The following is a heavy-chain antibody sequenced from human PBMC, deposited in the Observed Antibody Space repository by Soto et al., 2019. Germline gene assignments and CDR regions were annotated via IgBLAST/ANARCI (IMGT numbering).Heavy chain of an antibody. CDR3: ARPHYDSWSGYNDAFDI. J-gene: IGHJ3*02. V-gene: IGHV3-30-3*01. Sequence: QVQLVESGGGVVQPGRSLRLSCAASGFTFSSYAMHWVRQAPGKGLEWVAVISYDGSNKYYADSVKGRFTISRDNSKNTLYLQMNSLRAEDTAVYYCARPHYDSWSGYNDAFDIWGQGTMVTVSS. CDR1: GFTFSSYA. D-gene: IGHD3-3*01. CDR2: ISYDGSNK.